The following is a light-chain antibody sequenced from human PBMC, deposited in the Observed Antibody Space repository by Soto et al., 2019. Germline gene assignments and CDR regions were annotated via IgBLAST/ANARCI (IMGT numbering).Light chain of an antibody. Sequence: EIVLTQSPDTLSLSPWESATLSCRASQSVRSSYLAWYQQTPGQTPRLLIYAASSRATGIPDRFSGSGSGTDFTLTISRLEPEDFAVYYCQQFSSYPLTFGGGTKV. V-gene: IGKV3-20*01. CDR3: QQFSSYPLT. CDR2: AAS. J-gene: IGKJ4*01. CDR1: QSVRSSY.